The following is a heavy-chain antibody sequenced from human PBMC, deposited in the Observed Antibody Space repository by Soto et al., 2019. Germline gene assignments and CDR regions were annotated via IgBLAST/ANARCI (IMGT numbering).Heavy chain of an antibody. J-gene: IGHJ4*02. Sequence: PSETLSLTYSVSGGSISSSSSYWVWIRQPPGKGLEWIGSLYYSGSTYYNPSLKSPVTISVDTSKNQFSLKLSSVTAADTAVYYCARLMMATSSYFDSWGQGTLVTV. CDR1: GGSISSSSSY. V-gene: IGHV4-39*01. D-gene: IGHD5-12*01. CDR3: ARLMMATSSYFDS. CDR2: LYYSGST.